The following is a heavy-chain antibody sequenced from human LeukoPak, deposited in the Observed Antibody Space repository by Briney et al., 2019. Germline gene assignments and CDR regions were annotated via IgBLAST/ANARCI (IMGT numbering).Heavy chain of an antibody. D-gene: IGHD6-13*01. CDR2: VRGDGTKT. J-gene: IGHJ5*02. CDR3: ARGIAAAGTENWFDP. Sequence: GGSLRLSCDTSGFILNDYWIHWVRQAPGKGLFWVAGVRGDGTKTVYADSVKGRFTISRDNAKNTLYLQMNSLRAEDTAVYYCARGIAAAGTENWFDPWGRGTLVTVSS. V-gene: IGHV3-74*01. CDR1: GFILNDYW.